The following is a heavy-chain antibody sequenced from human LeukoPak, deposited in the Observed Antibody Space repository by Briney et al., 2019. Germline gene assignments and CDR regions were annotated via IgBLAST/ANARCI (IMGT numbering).Heavy chain of an antibody. CDR1: GYTFTGYY. CDR3: AREYCSGGSCYSGFDY. CDR2: ISPNSGGT. V-gene: IGHV1-2*02. Sequence: ASVKVSCKASGYTFTGYYMHWVRQAPGQGLEWMGWISPNSGGTNYAQKFQGRVTMTRDTSISTAYMELSRLRSDDTAVYYCAREYCSGGSCYSGFDYWGQGTLVTVSS. J-gene: IGHJ4*02. D-gene: IGHD2-15*01.